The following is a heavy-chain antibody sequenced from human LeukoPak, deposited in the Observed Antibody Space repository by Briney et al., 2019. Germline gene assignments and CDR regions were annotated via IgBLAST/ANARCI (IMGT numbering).Heavy chain of an antibody. D-gene: IGHD3-10*01. CDR3: ATWIGSITMVRGVQDAFDI. CDR2: FDPEDGET. Sequence: EASVKVSCKVSGYTLTELSMHWVRQAPGKGLEWMGGFDPEDGETIYAQKFQGRVTMTEDTSTDTAYMELSSLRSEDKAVYYCATWIGSITMVRGVQDAFDIWGQGTMVTVSS. CDR1: GYTLTELS. J-gene: IGHJ3*02. V-gene: IGHV1-24*01.